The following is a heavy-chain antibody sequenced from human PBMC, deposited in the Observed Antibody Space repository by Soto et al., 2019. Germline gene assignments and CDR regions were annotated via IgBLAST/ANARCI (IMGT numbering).Heavy chain of an antibody. CDR1: GGSVSDKTYY. J-gene: IGHJ4*02. CDR2: VYASGTT. D-gene: IGHD4-17*01. V-gene: IGHV4-61*01. CDR3: ARTTAVPNTLRSRSVFDY. Sequence: QVQLQESGPGLLKPSETLSLTCSVSGGSVSDKTYYWIWIRQPPGKRLEWVGYVYASGTTNYNPSLKRRVTLSVDLSKNRFGPRTNSVTTADTGLYYCARTTAVPNTLRSRSVFDYWAPGTLVTV.